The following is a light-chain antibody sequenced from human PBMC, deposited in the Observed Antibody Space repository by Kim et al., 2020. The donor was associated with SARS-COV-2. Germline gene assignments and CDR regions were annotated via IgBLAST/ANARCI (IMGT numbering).Light chain of an antibody. Sequence: ASVGDRVTITCRASQSIGRYLVLYQQKPGKAPKLLIYKASNLENGVPSRFSGSGSGTEFTLTISSLQPADCATYYCQQYNSMWTFGQGTKVDIK. V-gene: IGKV1-5*03. CDR2: KAS. J-gene: IGKJ1*01. CDR1: QSIGRY. CDR3: QQYNSMWT.